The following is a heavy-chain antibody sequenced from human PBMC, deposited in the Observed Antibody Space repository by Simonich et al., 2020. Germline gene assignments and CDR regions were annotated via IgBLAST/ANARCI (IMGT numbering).Heavy chain of an antibody. D-gene: IGHD3-16*01. V-gene: IGHV3-21*01. CDR2: ISSSSSYR. J-gene: IGHJ3*02. CDR1: GFTFSSYS. Sequence: EVQLVESGGGLVKPGGSLRLSCAASGFTFSSYSMNWVRQAPGKGWEWVSTISSSSSYRYYADSVKGRFTITRANAKNSLYLQMNSLRAEDTAVYYCAREQARGGAFDIWGQGTMVTVSS. CDR3: AREQARGGAFDI.